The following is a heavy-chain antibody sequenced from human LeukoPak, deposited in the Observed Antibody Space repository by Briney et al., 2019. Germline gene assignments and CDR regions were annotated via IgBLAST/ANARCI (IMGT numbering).Heavy chain of an antibody. V-gene: IGHV3-23*01. CDR2: ISGSGGST. Sequence: GGSLGLSCAASGFTFSSCAMNWVRQAPGKGLEWVSAISGSGGSTYYADSVKGRFTISRDNSKNTLYLQMNSLRAEDTAVYYCAKGLRFSVDPPDYWGQGTLVTVSS. D-gene: IGHD3-3*01. CDR3: AKGLRFSVDPPDY. CDR1: GFTFSSCA. J-gene: IGHJ4*02.